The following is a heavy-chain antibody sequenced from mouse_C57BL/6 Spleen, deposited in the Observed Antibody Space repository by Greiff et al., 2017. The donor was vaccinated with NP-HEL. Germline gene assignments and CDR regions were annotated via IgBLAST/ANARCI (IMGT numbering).Heavy chain of an antibody. D-gene: IGHD2-1*01. CDR2: IRNKANNHAT. J-gene: IGHJ3*01. CDR1: GFTFSYAW. V-gene: IGHV6-6*01. Sequence: EVKLQESGGGLVPPGGSMQLSCAASGFTFSYAWMDWVRQSPEKGLEWVADIRNKANNHATYYAESVKGRFTISRDDSKSSVYLQMNSLRAEDTGIYYCIAYGNYLFAYWGQGTLVTVSA. CDR3: IAYGNYLFAY.